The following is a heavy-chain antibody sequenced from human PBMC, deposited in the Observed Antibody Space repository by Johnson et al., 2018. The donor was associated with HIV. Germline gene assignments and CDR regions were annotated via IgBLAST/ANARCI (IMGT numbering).Heavy chain of an antibody. CDR2: TSYDGRNK. CDR3: ARTVVGSSYDAFDI. J-gene: IGHJ3*02. CDR1: GFTFSSYA. V-gene: IGHV3-30*04. D-gene: IGHD4-23*01. Sequence: QEQLVESGGGVVQPGRSLRLSCAASGFTFSSYAMHWVRQAPGKGLEWVAVTSYDGRNKFYADSVKGRFTISRDNSKNTLFLQVNSLRAEDTAVYYCARTVVGSSYDAFDIWGQGTMVTVSS.